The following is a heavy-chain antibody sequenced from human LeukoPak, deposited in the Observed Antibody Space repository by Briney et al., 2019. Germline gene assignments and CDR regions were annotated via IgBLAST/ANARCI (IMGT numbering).Heavy chain of an antibody. CDR1: GFTDSSHF. V-gene: IGHV3-53*01. CDR2: LYDDGTT. D-gene: IGHD3-3*01. J-gene: IGHJ4*02. CDR3: TRELLYHYYEY. Sequence: GGTLSLSCAASGFTDSSHFMSWVRQAPGKGLEWVSVLYDDGTTKYPDSVKGRFTISRDNSKNTLYLQMDSLRTEDTAVYYCTRELLYHYYEYWGQGTLVTVSS.